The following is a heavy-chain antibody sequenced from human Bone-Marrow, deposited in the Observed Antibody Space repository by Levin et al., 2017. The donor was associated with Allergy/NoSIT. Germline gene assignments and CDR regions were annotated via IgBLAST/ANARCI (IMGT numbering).Heavy chain of an antibody. D-gene: IGHD5-12*01. CDR1: GLTFSRYG. CDR3: AKDADDGYDTSALDY. Sequence: GGSLRLSCAAAGLTFSRYGMHWVRQAPGKGLEWVALISYDGSNKYYPDSVKGRFTISRENSNNALYLQMNSLKPEDTGVYYCAKDADDGYDTSALDYWGQGTLVTVSS. CDR2: ISYDGSNK. J-gene: IGHJ4*02. V-gene: IGHV3-30*18.